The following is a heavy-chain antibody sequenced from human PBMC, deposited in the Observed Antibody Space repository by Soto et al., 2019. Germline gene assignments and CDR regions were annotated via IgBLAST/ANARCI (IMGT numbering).Heavy chain of an antibody. CDR3: ARDGWLKYFDY. J-gene: IGHJ4*02. V-gene: IGHV4-34*01. CDR1: GGSFSGYY. CDR2: INHSGST. Sequence: QVQLQQWGAGLLKPSETLSLTCAVYGGSFSGYYWSWIRQPPGKGLEWIGEINHSGSTNYNPSLKSRVTISVDTSKKQFSLKLSSVTAADTAVYYCARDGWLKYFDYWVQGTLVTVSS. D-gene: IGHD6-19*01.